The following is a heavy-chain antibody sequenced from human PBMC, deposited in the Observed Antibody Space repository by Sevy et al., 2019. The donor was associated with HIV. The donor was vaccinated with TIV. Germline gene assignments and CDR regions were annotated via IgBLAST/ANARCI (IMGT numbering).Heavy chain of an antibody. CDR3: ARDHYDSLWGSYWYYFDY. J-gene: IGHJ4*02. Sequence: GGSLRLSCAASGFPFSNYAMSWVRQAPGKGLEWVSTLIGGGCRTYYADSVTGRFIISRDNSKITVYLQMNSLRAEDTAVYYCARDHYDSLWGSYWYYFDYWGQGTLVTVSS. CDR2: LIGGGCRT. D-gene: IGHD3-16*01. V-gene: IGHV3-23*01. CDR1: GFPFSNYA.